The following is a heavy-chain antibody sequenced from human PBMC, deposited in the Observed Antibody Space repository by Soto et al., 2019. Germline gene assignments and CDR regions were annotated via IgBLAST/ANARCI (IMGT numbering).Heavy chain of an antibody. CDR3: ARVEWIQLWFVGNWFDP. CDR2: ISAYNGNT. Sequence: ASVKVSCKASGYAFTSCGISWVRQAPGQGLEWMGWISAYNGNTNYAQKLQGRVTMTTDTSTSTAYMELRSLRSDDTAVYYCARVEWIQLWFVGNWFDPWGQGTLVTVSS. V-gene: IGHV1-18*01. J-gene: IGHJ5*02. CDR1: GYAFTSCG. D-gene: IGHD5-18*01.